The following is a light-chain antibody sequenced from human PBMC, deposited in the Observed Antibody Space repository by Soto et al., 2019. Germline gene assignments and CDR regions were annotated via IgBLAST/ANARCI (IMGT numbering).Light chain of an antibody. J-gene: IGKJ5*01. CDR2: GAS. Sequence: EREMTQSPATLSVSPGERATRSCRASQSVSSNLAWYQQKPGQAPRLLIYGASTRATGIPARFSGSGSGIEFTLTIRRLEPEDVALYYCQQYGSSPITFGQGTRLEIK. V-gene: IGKV3-15*01. CDR3: QQYGSSPIT. CDR1: QSVSSN.